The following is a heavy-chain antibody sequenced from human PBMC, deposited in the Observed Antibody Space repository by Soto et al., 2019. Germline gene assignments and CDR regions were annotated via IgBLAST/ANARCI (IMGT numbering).Heavy chain of an antibody. CDR3: ARSGESYYDF. V-gene: IGHV4-59*01. CDR1: GGSISDYY. Sequence: ETLSLTCSVSGGSISDYYWSWIRQPPGKGLEWIGYIYDSGITNKNPSLRNRVTVSVDTSKNQFSLKLSSVTAADTAVYYCARSGESYYDFWGQGALVTVSS. D-gene: IGHD1-26*01. CDR2: IYDSGIT. J-gene: IGHJ4*02.